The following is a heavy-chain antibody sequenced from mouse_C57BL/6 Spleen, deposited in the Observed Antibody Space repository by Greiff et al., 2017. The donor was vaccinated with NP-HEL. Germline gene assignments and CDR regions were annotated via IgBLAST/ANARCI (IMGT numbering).Heavy chain of an antibody. D-gene: IGHD1-1*01. Sequence: ESGPGLVKPSQSLSLTCSVTGYSITSGYYWNWIRQFPGNKLEWMGYISYDGSNNYNPSLKKRISITRDTSKNQFFLKLNSVTTEDTATYYCADYYGSSYGFAYWGQGTLVTVSA. CDR2: ISYDGSN. J-gene: IGHJ3*01. CDR1: GYSITSGYY. CDR3: ADYYGSSYGFAY. V-gene: IGHV3-6*01.